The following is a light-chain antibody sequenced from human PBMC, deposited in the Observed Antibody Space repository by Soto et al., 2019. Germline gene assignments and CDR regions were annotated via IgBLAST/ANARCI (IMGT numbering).Light chain of an antibody. CDR2: EVS. V-gene: IGLV2-23*02. Sequence: QSALTQPASVSGSPGQSITISCTGTSSDVGSYNLVSWYQQHPGKAPKLMIYEVSKRPSGVSNRFSGSKSGNTASLTISGLQAEDEADYYCQSYDRSLSGSLFGGGTKVTVL. CDR3: QSYDRSLSGSL. J-gene: IGLJ2*01. CDR1: SSDVGSYNL.